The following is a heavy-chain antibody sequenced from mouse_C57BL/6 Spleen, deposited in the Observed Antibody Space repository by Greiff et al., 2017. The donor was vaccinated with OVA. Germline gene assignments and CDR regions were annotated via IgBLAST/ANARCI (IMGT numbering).Heavy chain of an antibody. J-gene: IGHJ4*01. CDR2: IHPNSGST. CDR3: ARFYSNYYAMDY. Sequence: QVQLQQSGAELVKPGASVKLSCKASGYTFTSYWMHWVKQRPGQGLEWIGMIHPNSGSTNYNEKFKSKATLTVDKSSSTAYMQLSSLTSEDSAVYYCARFYSNYYAMDYWGQGTSVTVSS. CDR1: GYTFTSYW. D-gene: IGHD2-5*01. V-gene: IGHV1-64*01.